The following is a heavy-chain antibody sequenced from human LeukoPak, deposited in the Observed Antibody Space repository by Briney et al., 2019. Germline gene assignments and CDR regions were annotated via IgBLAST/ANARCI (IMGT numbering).Heavy chain of an antibody. D-gene: IGHD3-9*01. CDR3: ARTYYDILPGYSAPISYYYYYGMDV. J-gene: IGHJ6*02. Sequence: GGSLRLSCAASGFTFSSYAMHWVRKAPAKVLQWVAVISYDGSNKYYADSVKGRFTISRDNSKNTLYLQMNSLRAEDTAVYYCARTYYDILPGYSAPISYYYYYGMDVWGQGTTVTVSS. CDR2: ISYDGSNK. V-gene: IGHV3-30-3*01. CDR1: GFTFSSYA.